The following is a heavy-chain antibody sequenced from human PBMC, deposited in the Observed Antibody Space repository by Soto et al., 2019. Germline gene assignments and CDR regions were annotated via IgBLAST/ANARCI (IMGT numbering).Heavy chain of an antibody. CDR2: YIPVFQTA. J-gene: IGHJ4*02. D-gene: IGHD3-22*01. Sequence: QEQLVQSGAEVKKPGSSVQVSCKASGGLFSSYPISWVRQVPGQGLEWMGGYIPVFQTAYYTQRFQGRVTITADESTNTAYMELSSLRSEDTAIYYCARGGSGYTWFNEFWGQGTLVTVSS. CDR1: GGLFSSYP. V-gene: IGHV1-69*01. CDR3: ARGGSGYTWFNEF.